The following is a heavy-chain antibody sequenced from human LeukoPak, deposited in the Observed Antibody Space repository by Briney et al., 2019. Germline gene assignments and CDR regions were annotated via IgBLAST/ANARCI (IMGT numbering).Heavy chain of an antibody. V-gene: IGHV3-48*03. J-gene: IGHJ4*02. Sequence: GGSLRLSCAASGFTFSSYEMNWVRQTPGKGLEWISYISGDAETIFYRDSVRGRVTISRDNTKNSLYLQMNSLRVEDTAIYYCVRRFDFWGPGTLVIVSS. CDR2: ISGDAETI. CDR3: VRRFDF. CDR1: GFTFSSYE.